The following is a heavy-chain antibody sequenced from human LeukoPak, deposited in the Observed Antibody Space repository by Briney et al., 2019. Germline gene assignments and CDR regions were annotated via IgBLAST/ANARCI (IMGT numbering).Heavy chain of an antibody. D-gene: IGHD3-22*01. CDR3: AAGPKAYDTSDFDY. CDR2: IRSKSAGGTT. Sequence: GGSLRLSCAASGFSFTHTWMNWVRQAPGKGLEWVGRIRSKSAGGTTESAAPVKGRFSISRDDSTDTLYLQMNSLTTEDTAVYLCAAGPKAYDTSDFDYWGQGTLVTVSS. CDR1: GFSFTHTW. V-gene: IGHV3-15*01. J-gene: IGHJ4*02.